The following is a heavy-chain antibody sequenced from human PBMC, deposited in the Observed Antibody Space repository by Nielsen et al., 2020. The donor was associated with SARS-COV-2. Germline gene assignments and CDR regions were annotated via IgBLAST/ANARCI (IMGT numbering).Heavy chain of an antibody. CDR1: GFTFSSYG. CDR2: ISYDGSNK. V-gene: IGHV3-30*03. Sequence: GGSLRLSCAASGFTFSSYGMHWVRQAPGKGLEWVAVISYDGSNKYYADSVKGRFTISRDNSKNTLYLQMNSLRAEDTAVYYCASYGEYSSWYYYYGMDVWGQGTTVTVSS. CDR3: ASYGEYSSWYYYYGMDV. J-gene: IGHJ6*02. D-gene: IGHD6-6*01.